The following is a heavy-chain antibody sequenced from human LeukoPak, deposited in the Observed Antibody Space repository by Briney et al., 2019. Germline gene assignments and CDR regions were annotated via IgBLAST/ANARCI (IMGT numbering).Heavy chain of an antibody. CDR3: ARDGLEQQLADIPFDY. D-gene: IGHD6-13*01. J-gene: IGHJ4*02. CDR1: GFTFDDYG. Sequence: GGSLRLSCAASGFTFDDYGMSWVRQAPGKGLEWVSGINWNGGSTGYADSVKGRFTISRDNAKNSLYLQMNSLRAEDTAVYYCARDGLEQQLADIPFDYWGQGTLVTVSS. CDR2: INWNGGST. V-gene: IGHV3-20*04.